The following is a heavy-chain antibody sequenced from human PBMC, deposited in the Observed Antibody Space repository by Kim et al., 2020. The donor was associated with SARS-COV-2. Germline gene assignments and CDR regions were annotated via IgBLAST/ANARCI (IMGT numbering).Heavy chain of an antibody. CDR2: NR. CDR3: AREGHEGGYLS. D-gene: IGHD3-22*01. J-gene: IGHJ3*01. Sequence: NRKTSQKFQGRVTITRDTSAGPAYMELSSLRSEDTAVYYCAREGHEGGYLSWGQGTMVTVSS. V-gene: IGHV1-3*01.